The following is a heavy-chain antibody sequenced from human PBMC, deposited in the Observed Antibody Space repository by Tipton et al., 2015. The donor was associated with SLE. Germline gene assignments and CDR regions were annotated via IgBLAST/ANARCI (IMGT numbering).Heavy chain of an antibody. Sequence: TLSLTCAVYGGSFSGYFWSWIRQLPDKGLEWIGEINHSGTTNCNPSLKSRVTISVDTSKNQFSLNLSSVTAADTAVHYCARRSAGDYYYYAMEVWGQGTTVTVSS. CDR3: ARRSAGDYYYYAMEV. CDR2: INHSGTT. V-gene: IGHV4-34*01. D-gene: IGHD2-15*01. J-gene: IGHJ6*02. CDR1: GGSFSGYF.